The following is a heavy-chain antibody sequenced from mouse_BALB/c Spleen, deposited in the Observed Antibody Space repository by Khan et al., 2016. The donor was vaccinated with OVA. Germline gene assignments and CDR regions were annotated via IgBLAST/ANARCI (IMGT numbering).Heavy chain of an antibody. CDR2: INPKNGGT. J-gene: IGHJ4*01. D-gene: IGHD3-3*01. Sequence: EVQLQQSGPELVKPGASVKISCKTSGYTFPEYTVHWVKQSLGKSLEWIGVINPKNGGTAYNQKFTGKATLPVEKSCSNVYMEFRRLTSEDSTVDYCARDAGRYWGQGTSVTVAS. CDR3: ARDAGRY. V-gene: IGHV1-18*01. CDR1: GYTFPEYT.